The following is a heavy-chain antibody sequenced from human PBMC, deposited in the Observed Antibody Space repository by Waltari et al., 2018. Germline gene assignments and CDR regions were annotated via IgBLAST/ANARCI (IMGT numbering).Heavy chain of an antibody. CDR2: FIPIFGTA. D-gene: IGHD6-13*01. CDR3: AGHESSHDAFDI. J-gene: IGHJ3*02. V-gene: IGHV1-69*05. Sequence: QVPLVQSGAEGQKPGSSVKVSCKASGGTFSSYAISWVRQAPGQGLEWMGGFIPIFGTANYAQKFQGRVTITTDESTSTAYMELSSLRSEDTAVYYCAGHESSHDAFDIWGQGTMVTVSS. CDR1: GGTFSSYA.